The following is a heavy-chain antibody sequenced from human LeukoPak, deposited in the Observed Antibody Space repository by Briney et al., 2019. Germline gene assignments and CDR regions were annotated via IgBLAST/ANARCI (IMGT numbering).Heavy chain of an antibody. J-gene: IGHJ4*02. V-gene: IGHV3-23*01. CDR2: ISGSGGST. CDR3: AKGTPRTGTYFDY. Sequence: KAGGSLRLSCAASGFTFSSYAMSWVRQAPGKGLEWVSAISGSGGSTYYADSVKGRFIISRDNSKNTLYLQMNSLRAEDTAVYYCAKGTPRTGTYFDYWGQGTLVTVSS. D-gene: IGHD1-1*01. CDR1: GFTFSSYA.